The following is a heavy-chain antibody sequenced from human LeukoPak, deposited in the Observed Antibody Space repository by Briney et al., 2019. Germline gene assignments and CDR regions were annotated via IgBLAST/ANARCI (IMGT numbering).Heavy chain of an antibody. J-gene: IGHJ5*02. CDR1: GFTFSNAW. CDR3: TTRYGSGSYITDNWFDP. V-gene: IGHV3-15*01. CDR2: IKRRADGGTT. D-gene: IGHD3-10*01. Sequence: PGGSLRLSCAASGFTFSNAWMSWVRQAPGKGLEWVGRIKRRADGGTTDYAAPVKGRLTISSDASKNTLYLQMNSLKTEDTAVHYCTTRYGSGSYITDNWFDPWGQGTLVTVSS.